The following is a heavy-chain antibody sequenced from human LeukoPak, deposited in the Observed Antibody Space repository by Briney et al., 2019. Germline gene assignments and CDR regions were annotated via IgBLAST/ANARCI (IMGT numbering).Heavy chain of an antibody. CDR3: ARSPAYSSSFSIDP. Sequence: SVKVSCKASGGTFSSYAISWVRQAPGQGLEWMGGIIPIFGTANYAQKFQGRVTITTGESTSTAYMELSSLRSEDTAVYYCARSPAYSSSFSIDPWGQGTLVTVSS. CDR2: IIPIFGTA. V-gene: IGHV1-69*05. D-gene: IGHD6-6*01. J-gene: IGHJ5*02. CDR1: GGTFSSYA.